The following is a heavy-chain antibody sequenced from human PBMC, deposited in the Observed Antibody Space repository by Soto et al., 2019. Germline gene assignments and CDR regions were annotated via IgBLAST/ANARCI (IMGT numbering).Heavy chain of an antibody. J-gene: IGHJ6*03. V-gene: IGHV4-31*03. D-gene: IGHD2-2*01. CDR2: IYYSGST. Sequence: QVQLQESGPGLVKPSQTLSLTCTVSGGSISSGGYYWGWIRQHPGKGLEWIGYIYYSGSTYYNPSLKSRVTISVDTSKNQFSLKLSSVTAADTAVYYCARDRDCSSTSCTYMDVWGKGTTVTVSS. CDR1: GGSISSGGYY. CDR3: ARDRDCSSTSCTYMDV.